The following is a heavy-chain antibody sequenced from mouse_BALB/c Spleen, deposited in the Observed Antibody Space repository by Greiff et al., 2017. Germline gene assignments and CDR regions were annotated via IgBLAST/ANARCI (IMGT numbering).Heavy chain of an antibody. V-gene: IGHV14-3*02. CDR1: GFNIKDTY. Sequence: EVQRVESGAELVKPGASVKLSCTASGFNIKDTYMHWVKQRPEQGLEWIGRIDPANGNTKYDPKFQGKATITADTSSNTAYLQLSSLTSEDTAVYYCATLYGIFDYWGQGTTLTVSS. D-gene: IGHD2-1*01. CDR2: IDPANGNT. J-gene: IGHJ2*01. CDR3: ATLYGIFDY.